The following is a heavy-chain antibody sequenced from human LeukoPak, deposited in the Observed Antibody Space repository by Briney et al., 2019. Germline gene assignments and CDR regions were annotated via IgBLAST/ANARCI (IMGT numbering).Heavy chain of an antibody. D-gene: IGHD3-16*01. CDR2: ISGSGGSK. J-gene: IGHJ4*02. CDR1: GFTFSSYA. V-gene: IGHV3-23*01. CDR3: AKCLFQVGYFDY. Sequence: PGGSLRLSCAASGFTFSSYAMSWVRQAPGKGLEWVSAISGSGGSKYYADSVKGRFTISRDNSKNTLYLQMNSLRAEDTAVYYCAKCLFQVGYFDYWGQGTLVTVSS.